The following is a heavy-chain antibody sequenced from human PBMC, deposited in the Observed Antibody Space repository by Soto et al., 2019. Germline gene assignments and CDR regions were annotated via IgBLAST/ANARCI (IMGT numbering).Heavy chain of an antibody. CDR2: ITASSATI. J-gene: IGHJ5*02. CDR1: GFTFSAYS. Sequence: PGGSLRLSCAASGFTFSAYSMNWVRQAPGKGLEWVSYITASSATIYYADSVKGRFTISRDNAKNSLYLQMNSLRDEDTAVYYCARDNGMAGSFDPWGQGTPVSVSS. CDR3: ARDNGMAGSFDP. D-gene: IGHD2-8*01. V-gene: IGHV3-48*02.